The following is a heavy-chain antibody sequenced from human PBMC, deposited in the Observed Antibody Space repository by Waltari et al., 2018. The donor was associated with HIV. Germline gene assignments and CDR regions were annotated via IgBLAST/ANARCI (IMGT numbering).Heavy chain of an antibody. CDR3: ARGGFGNSGTDSYYHYGMDV. Sequence: QVQLLESGPGLVKASETLSLTCSVSGDSITTYYWGWVRQPPGKGLECIGYIYNTEDTKYSPSLKSRVTISRDRSKNQFSLKLSSVTPADTAVYYCARGGFGNSGTDSYYHYGMDVWGQGTTVTVSS. V-gene: IGHV4-59*01. D-gene: IGHD3-10*01. CDR1: GDSITTYY. CDR2: IYNTEDT. J-gene: IGHJ6*02.